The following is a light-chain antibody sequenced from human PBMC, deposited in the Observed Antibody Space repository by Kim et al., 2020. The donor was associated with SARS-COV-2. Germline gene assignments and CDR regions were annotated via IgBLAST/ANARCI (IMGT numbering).Light chain of an antibody. Sequence: SLGERDTLSRRTSPSVSDNLAWYQQKPGQAPRLLIYGASTRATGIPARFSGSGSGTEFTLTISSLQSEDSAVYYCQQYDDWPPWTFGQGTKVDIK. J-gene: IGKJ1*01. CDR2: GAS. V-gene: IGKV3-15*01. CDR1: PSVSDN. CDR3: QQYDDWPPWT.